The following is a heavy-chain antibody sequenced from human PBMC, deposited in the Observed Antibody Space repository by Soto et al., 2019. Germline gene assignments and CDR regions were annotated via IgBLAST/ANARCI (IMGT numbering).Heavy chain of an antibody. D-gene: IGHD4-17*01. CDR3: ARWTTVTTQYFDY. V-gene: IGHV4-31*03. CDR2: IYYSGST. CDR1: GVSISSGGYY. Sequence: SETLSLTCTVSGVSISSGGYYWSWIRQHPGKGLEWIGYIYYSGSTYHNPSLKSRVTISVDTSKNQFSLKLSSVTAADTAVYYCARWTTVTTQYFDYWGQGTLVTVSS. J-gene: IGHJ4*02.